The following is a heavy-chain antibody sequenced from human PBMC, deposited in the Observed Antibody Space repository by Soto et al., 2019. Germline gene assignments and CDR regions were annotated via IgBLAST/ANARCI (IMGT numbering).Heavy chain of an antibody. Sequence: GGSLRLSCTASGFTFGDYAMSWFRQAPGKGLEWVGFIRSKAYGGTTEYAASVKGRFTISRDDSKSIAYLQMNSLKTEDTAVYYCTRCGGNYYYYYYMDVWGKGTTVTVSS. CDR3: TRCGGNYYYYYYMDV. J-gene: IGHJ6*03. V-gene: IGHV3-49*03. D-gene: IGHD1-1*01. CDR2: IRSKAYGGTT. CDR1: GFTFGDYA.